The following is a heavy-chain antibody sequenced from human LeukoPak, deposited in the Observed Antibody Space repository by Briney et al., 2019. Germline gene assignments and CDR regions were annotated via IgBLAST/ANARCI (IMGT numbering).Heavy chain of an antibody. J-gene: IGHJ3*02. Sequence: ASVKVSCKASGYTFTSYGISWVRQAPGQGLEWMGWISAYNGNTNYARKLQGRVTMTTDTSTSTAYMELRSLRSDDTAVYYCARVRIYDYVWGSYRTDAFDIWGQGTMVTVSS. CDR2: ISAYNGNT. CDR1: GYTFTSYG. CDR3: ARVRIYDYVWGSYRTDAFDI. D-gene: IGHD3-16*02. V-gene: IGHV1-18*01.